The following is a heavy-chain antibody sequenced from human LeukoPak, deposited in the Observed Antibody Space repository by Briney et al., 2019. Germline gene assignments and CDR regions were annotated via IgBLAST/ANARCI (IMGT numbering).Heavy chain of an antibody. J-gene: IGHJ6*03. D-gene: IGHD6-13*01. V-gene: IGHV4-4*07. CDR1: GGSISSYY. CDR2: IYTSGST. CDR3: ARVSPPYSPYYMDV. Sequence: SETLSLTCTVSGGSISSYYWSWIRQPAGKGLEWIGRIYTSGSTNYNPSLKSRVTMSVDTSKNQFSLKLSSVTAADTAVYYCARVSPPYSPYYMDVWGKGTTVTVSS.